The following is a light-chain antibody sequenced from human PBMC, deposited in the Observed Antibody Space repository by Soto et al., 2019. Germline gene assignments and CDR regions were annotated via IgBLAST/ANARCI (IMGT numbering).Light chain of an antibody. CDR2: AAS. CDR1: QSISSY. J-gene: IGKJ1*01. V-gene: IGKV1-39*01. CDR3: QQSYSLWT. Sequence: DIQMTQSPSSLSASVGDGVTITCRASQSISSYLNWYQQKPGNAPKLLIYAASSLQSGVPSRFSGSGSGTDFTLTISSLQPEDFATYYCQQSYSLWTFGQGTKVDIK.